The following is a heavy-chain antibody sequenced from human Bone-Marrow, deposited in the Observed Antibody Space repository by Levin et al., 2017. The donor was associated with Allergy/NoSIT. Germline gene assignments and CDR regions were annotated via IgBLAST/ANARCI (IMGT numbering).Heavy chain of an antibody. Sequence: ASVKVSCQASGFTFTHYWIGWVRQMPGRGLEWVGLIYTADSDTRYSPSFQGRVTMSVARSNSTAYLQWNSLRASDSAIYYCVRQKYCRSTSCYYFGLDVWGQGTTVIVSS. CDR1: GFTFTHYW. V-gene: IGHV5-51*01. D-gene: IGHD2-2*01. J-gene: IGHJ6*02. CDR3: VRQKYCRSTSCYYFGLDV. CDR2: IYTADSDT.